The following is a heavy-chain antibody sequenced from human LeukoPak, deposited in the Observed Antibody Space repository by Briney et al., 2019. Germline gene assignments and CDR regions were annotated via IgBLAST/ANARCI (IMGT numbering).Heavy chain of an antibody. CDR3: AKTQWKVGATDYFDY. CDR1: GFAFNNYA. J-gene: IGHJ4*02. D-gene: IGHD1-26*01. Sequence: PGGSLRLSCAASGFAFNNYAMTWVRQAPGKGLEWVSNINDNGGQTHYADSVKGRFTISRENSKNTLFLQMDRLRAEDTAVYYCAKTQWKVGATDYFDYWGQGILVTVSS. V-gene: IGHV3-23*01. CDR2: INDNGGQT.